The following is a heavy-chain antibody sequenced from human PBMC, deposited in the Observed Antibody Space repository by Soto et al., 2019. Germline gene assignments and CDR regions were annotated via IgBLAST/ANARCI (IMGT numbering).Heavy chain of an antibody. CDR2: IIPMFATP. Sequence: QVRLVQSGAEVKKAGSSVKVSCKASGGTFSSYGISWVRQAPGQGLEWMGGIIPMFATPHYAQKFQGRVSITADESASTAYMQLSSLTSEDTAVYYCARGRHYYDRSGEPIYYYHGLDVWGQGTTVTVSS. D-gene: IGHD3-22*01. J-gene: IGHJ6*02. CDR1: GGTFSSYG. CDR3: ARGRHYYDRSGEPIYYYHGLDV. V-gene: IGHV1-69*01.